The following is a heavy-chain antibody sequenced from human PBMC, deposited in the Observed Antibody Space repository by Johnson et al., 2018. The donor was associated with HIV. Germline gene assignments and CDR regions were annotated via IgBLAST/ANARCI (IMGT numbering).Heavy chain of an antibody. Sequence: VQLVESGGGLVQPGGSLRLSCAASGFTVSSNYMSWVRQAPGKGLESVSVVYSGGTTHYADSVKGRSTISRDNSKNTLYLQMNSLRAEDTAVYYCAKDPPPNYNFWSGYPRSDAFDIWGQGTMVTVSS. CDR2: VYSGGTT. J-gene: IGHJ3*02. D-gene: IGHD3-3*01. CDR1: GFTVSSNY. V-gene: IGHV3-66*01. CDR3: AKDPPPNYNFWSGYPRSDAFDI.